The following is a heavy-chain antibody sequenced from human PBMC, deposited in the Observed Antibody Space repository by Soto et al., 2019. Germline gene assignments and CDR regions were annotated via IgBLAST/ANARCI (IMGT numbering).Heavy chain of an antibody. J-gene: IGHJ1*01. D-gene: IGHD5-12*01. CDR2: ISWNSGSI. CDR3: AKEAERDGYNLGYFQH. Sequence: EVQLVESGGGLVQPGRSLRLSCAASGFTFDDYAMHWVRQAPGKGLEWVSGISWNSGSIGYADSVKGRFTISRDNAKNSLYLQMNSLRAEDTALYYCAKEAERDGYNLGYFQHWGQGTLVTVSS. V-gene: IGHV3-9*01. CDR1: GFTFDDYA.